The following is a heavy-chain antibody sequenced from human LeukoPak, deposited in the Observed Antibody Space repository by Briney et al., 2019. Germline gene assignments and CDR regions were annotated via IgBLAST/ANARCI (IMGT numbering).Heavy chain of an antibody. CDR2: ISYDGSNK. CDR3: AKDDSLYCSSTSCVD. V-gene: IGHV3-30*18. D-gene: IGHD2-2*01. J-gene: IGHJ4*02. CDR1: GFTFSSYG. Sequence: PGGSLRLSCAASGFTFSSYGMHWVRQAPGKGLEWVAVISYDGSNKYYADSVKGRFTISRDNSKNTLYLQMNSLRAEDTAVYYCAKDDSLYCSSTSCVDWGQGTLVTVSS.